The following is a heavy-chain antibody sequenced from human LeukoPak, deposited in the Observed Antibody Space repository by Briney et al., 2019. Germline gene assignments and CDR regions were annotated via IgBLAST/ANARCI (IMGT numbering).Heavy chain of an antibody. CDR2: ISHSGST. Sequence: SETLSLTCAVYGGSFSGYYWSWIRQPPGKGLEWIGGISHSGSTNYNPSLKSRVTISVDTSKNQFSLKLSSVTAADTAVYYCARDHGSGSYYRANPNPFDYWGQGTLVTVSS. V-gene: IGHV4-34*01. CDR3: ARDHGSGSYYRANPNPFDY. CDR1: GGSFSGYY. J-gene: IGHJ4*02. D-gene: IGHD3-10*01.